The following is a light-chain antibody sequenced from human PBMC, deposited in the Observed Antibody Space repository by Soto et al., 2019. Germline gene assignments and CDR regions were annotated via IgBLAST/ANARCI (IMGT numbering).Light chain of an antibody. V-gene: IGKV1-5*01. Sequence: DIQMTKSPSTLSAAVGDRVTITCRASQSISSWLAWYQQQPGKAPKLLIYDASSLESGVPSRFSGSGSGTEFTLTISSLQPDDFATYYCQQYHSYSPTFGGGTKVEIK. J-gene: IGKJ4*01. CDR3: QQYHSYSPT. CDR2: DAS. CDR1: QSISSW.